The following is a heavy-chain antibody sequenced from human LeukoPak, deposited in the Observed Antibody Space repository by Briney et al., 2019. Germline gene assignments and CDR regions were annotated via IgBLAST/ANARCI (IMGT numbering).Heavy chain of an antibody. CDR3: ARYYDFWSGSGYFDN. D-gene: IGHD3-3*01. J-gene: IGHJ4*02. V-gene: IGHV4-39*01. Sequence: SETLSLTCTVSGGSISSSSYYWGWIRQPPGTGLEWIGSIYYSGSTYYNTSLKSRVTMSVDTSRNQFSLNLSSVTAADTAVYYCARYYDFWSGSGYFDNWGRGTVVTVSS. CDR2: IYYSGST. CDR1: GGSISSSSYY.